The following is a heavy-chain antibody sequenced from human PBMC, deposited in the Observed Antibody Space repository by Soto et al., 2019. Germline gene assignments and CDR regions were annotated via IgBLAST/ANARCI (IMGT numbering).Heavy chain of an antibody. J-gene: IGHJ5*02. V-gene: IGHV1-69*04. CDR2: IIPILGIA. CDR3: ARDHSRIAAAGPNSNWFDP. CDR1: GGTFSSYT. Sequence: GASVKVSCKASGGTFSSYTISWVRQAPGQGLEWMGRIIPILGIANYAQKFQGRVTITADKSTSTAYMELSSLRSEDTAVYYCARDHSRIAAAGPNSNWFDPWGQGTLVTVSS. D-gene: IGHD6-13*01.